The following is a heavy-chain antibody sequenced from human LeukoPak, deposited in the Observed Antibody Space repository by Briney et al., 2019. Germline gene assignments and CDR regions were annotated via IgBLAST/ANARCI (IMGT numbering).Heavy chain of an antibody. Sequence: PSETLSLTCTVSGGSIGSYYWSWIRQPAGKGLEWIGRIYTSGSTNYNPSLKSRVTMSVDTSKNQFSLKLSSVTAADTAVYYCARALRNYEVLDYYYYYMDVWGKGTTVTVSS. V-gene: IGHV4-4*07. CDR2: IYTSGST. D-gene: IGHD4-11*01. J-gene: IGHJ6*03. CDR1: GGSIGSYY. CDR3: ARALRNYEVLDYYYYYMDV.